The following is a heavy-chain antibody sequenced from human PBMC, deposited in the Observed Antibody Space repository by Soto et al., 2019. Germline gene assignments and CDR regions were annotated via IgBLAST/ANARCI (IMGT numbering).Heavy chain of an antibody. CDR3: ASYAKGYCSGGSCYGRNYFDY. J-gene: IGHJ4*02. CDR2: MYYSGST. V-gene: IGHV4-61*01. D-gene: IGHD2-15*01. Sequence: QVQLQESGPGLVKPSETLSLTCTVSGGSVSSGSYYWSWIRQPPGKGLEWIGYMYYSGSTNYNPSLKSRVTISVDTSKNQFSLKLSSVTAADTAVYYCASYAKGYCSGGSCYGRNYFDYWGQGTLVTVSS. CDR1: GGSVSSGSYY.